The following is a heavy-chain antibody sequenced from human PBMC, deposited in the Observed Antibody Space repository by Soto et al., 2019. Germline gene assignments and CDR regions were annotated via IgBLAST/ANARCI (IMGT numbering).Heavy chain of an antibody. CDR2: IQPISGAT. D-gene: IGHD2-8*01. Sequence: QVQLVQSGAEVKKPGASVKVSCKTSGYTFTDYFIHWVRQAPGQGLEWVGMIQPISGATGYAQKMQARVTMTRDTSTTTVTMELGGLRSDDTALYYFVRGYCTTDICSGDFQFWGQGTLVTVSS. J-gene: IGHJ1*01. CDR3: VRGYCTTDICSGDFQF. V-gene: IGHV1-46*04. CDR1: GYTFTDYF.